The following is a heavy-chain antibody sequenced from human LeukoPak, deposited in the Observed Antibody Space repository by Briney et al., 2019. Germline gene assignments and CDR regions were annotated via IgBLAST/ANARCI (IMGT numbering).Heavy chain of an antibody. D-gene: IGHD3-10*02. CDR2: IFYSGTT. Sequence: SETLSLTCSVSGGSISNSSYYWGWIRQPPGKGLEWIGSIFYSGTTFYNPSLESRVTISVDTSKNQFSLKLSSVTAADTAMYYCASHSSYVSPFRSLGRGPLVTVSP. V-gene: IGHV4-39*01. CDR3: ASHSSYVSPFRS. J-gene: IGHJ5*02. CDR1: GGSISNSSYY.